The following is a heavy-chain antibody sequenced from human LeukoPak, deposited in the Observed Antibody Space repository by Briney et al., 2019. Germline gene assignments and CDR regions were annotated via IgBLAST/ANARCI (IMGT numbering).Heavy chain of an antibody. Sequence: SETLSLTCSVSGGSTRSGRHHWAWVRQPPGKGLEFIGSLDESGRPYYNAPLKSRVTISEDSSGKQFSLNLSSVTAADTAVYYCARDLGGYPFFMDVWGRGSTVIVSS. CDR1: GGSTRSGRHH. CDR2: LDESGRP. J-gene: IGHJ6*03. CDR3: ARDLGGYPFFMDV. V-gene: IGHV4-39*07. D-gene: IGHD2-15*01.